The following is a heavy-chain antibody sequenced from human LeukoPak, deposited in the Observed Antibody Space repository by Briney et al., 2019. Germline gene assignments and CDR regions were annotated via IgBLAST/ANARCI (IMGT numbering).Heavy chain of an antibody. CDR1: GFTFSSYA. CDR3: AKDGNLSSGYDAAEYFQH. CDR2: ISGSGGST. D-gene: IGHD3-22*01. V-gene: IGHV3-23*01. J-gene: IGHJ1*01. Sequence: PGGSLRLSCAASGFTFSSYAMSWVRQAPGKGLEWVSAISGSGGSTYYADSVKGRFTISRDNSKNTLYLQMNSLRAEDTAVYYCAKDGNLSSGYDAAEYFQHWGQGTLVTVSS.